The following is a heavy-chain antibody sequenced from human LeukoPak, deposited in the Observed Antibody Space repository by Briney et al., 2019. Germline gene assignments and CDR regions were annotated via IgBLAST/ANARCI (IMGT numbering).Heavy chain of an antibody. V-gene: IGHV3-53*01. Sequence: PGGSLRLSWSGSGFTVSSKYMSWVGQAPGKGLEWVSVMYSGRSTYYADSVEGRFTISRDNSKNTVYLQMSSLRAEDTAVYYRASVTMVRGPHFDYWGEGTLVSVST. J-gene: IGHJ4*02. D-gene: IGHD3-10*01. CDR3: ASVTMVRGPHFDY. CDR1: GFTVSSKY. CDR2: MYSGRST.